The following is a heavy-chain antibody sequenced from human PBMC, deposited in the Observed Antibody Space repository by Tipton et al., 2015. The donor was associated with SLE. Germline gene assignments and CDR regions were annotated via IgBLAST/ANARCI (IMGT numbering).Heavy chain of an antibody. CDR3: ARVPGAYSSSWYSTAGYYYYGMDV. Sequence: SLRLSCAASGFTFSSYGMHWVRQAPGKGLEWVAVIWYDGCNKYYADSVKGRFTISRDNSKNTLYLQMNSLRAEDTAVYYCARVPGAYSSSWYSTAGYYYYGMDVWGQGTTVTVSS. V-gene: IGHV3-33*01. CDR2: IWYDGCNK. D-gene: IGHD6-13*01. CDR1: GFTFSSYG. J-gene: IGHJ6*02.